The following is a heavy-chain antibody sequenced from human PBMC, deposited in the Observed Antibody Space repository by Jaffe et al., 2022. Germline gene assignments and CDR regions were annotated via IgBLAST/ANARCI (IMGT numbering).Heavy chain of an antibody. Sequence: EVQLVESGGGLVQPGGSLRLSCAASGFTVSSNYMSWVRQAPGKGLEWVSVIYSGGSTYYADSVKGRFTISRDNSKNTLYLQMNSLRAEDTAVYYCARDLAPLLWFGELPQNDAFDIWGQGTMVTVSS. CDR2: IYSGGST. CDR3: ARDLAPLLWFGELPQNDAFDI. CDR1: GFTVSSNY. J-gene: IGHJ3*02. V-gene: IGHV3-66*02. D-gene: IGHD3-10*01.